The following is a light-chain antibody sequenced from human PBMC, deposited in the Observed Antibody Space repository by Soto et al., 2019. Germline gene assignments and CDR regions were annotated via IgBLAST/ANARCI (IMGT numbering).Light chain of an antibody. CDR3: QQYASAPFS. J-gene: IGKJ3*01. V-gene: IGKV1-9*01. CDR1: PAIASF. CDR2: GAS. Sequence: IQLTQSPSSLSASVGDRVTITCRASPAIASFLAWYQQKPGTAPKLLIYGASTLQSGVPSRFSGSRSGTDYTLTIASLQPEDSAVYYCQQYASAPFSLGPGTKVDIK.